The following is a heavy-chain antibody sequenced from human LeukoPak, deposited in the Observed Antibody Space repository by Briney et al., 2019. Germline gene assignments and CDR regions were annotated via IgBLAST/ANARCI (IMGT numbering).Heavy chain of an antibody. J-gene: IGHJ1*01. CDR1: GGTISSYY. CDR2: IYYSGST. CDR3: ARGGWYPESFQH. V-gene: IGHV4-59*01. D-gene: IGHD6-19*01. Sequence: SETLSLTCAVSGGTISSYYWNWIRQPPGKGLEWIGYIYYSGSTNYNPSLKSRVTISVDTSKNQFSLKLSSVTAADTAVYYCARGGWYPESFQHWGQGALVTVSS.